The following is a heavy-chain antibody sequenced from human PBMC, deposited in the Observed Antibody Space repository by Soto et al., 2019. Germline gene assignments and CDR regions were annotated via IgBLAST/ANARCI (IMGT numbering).Heavy chain of an antibody. J-gene: IGHJ6*03. CDR1: GYSFTSYW. CDR2: IYPGDSDT. D-gene: IGHD6-6*01. Sequence: GRSLKISCKGSGYSFTSYWIGWVRQMPGKGLEWMGIIYPGDSDTRYSPSFQGQVTISADKSISTAYLQWSSLKASDTAMYYCARAVYSSSFGRNYYYYYMDVWGKGTTVTVSS. CDR3: ARAVYSSSFGRNYYYYYMDV. V-gene: IGHV5-51*03.